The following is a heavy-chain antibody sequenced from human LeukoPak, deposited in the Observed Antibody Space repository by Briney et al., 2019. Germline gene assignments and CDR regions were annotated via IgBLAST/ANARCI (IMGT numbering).Heavy chain of an antibody. J-gene: IGHJ6*03. CDR1: GGSFSSSNYY. Sequence: PSETLSLTCTVSGGSFSSSNYYWGWIRRPPGKGLEWIGNVYYSGSTYYNPTLKSRVTISVDTSKNQFFLKLTSVTAADTAVYFCARQDYYYYMDVWGKGTTVTVSS. CDR3: ARQDYYYYMDV. CDR2: VYYSGST. V-gene: IGHV4-39*01.